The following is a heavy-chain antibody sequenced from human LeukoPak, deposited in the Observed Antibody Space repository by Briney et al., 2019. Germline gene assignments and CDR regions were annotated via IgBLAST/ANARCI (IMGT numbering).Heavy chain of an antibody. J-gene: IGHJ4*02. D-gene: IGHD5-24*01. Sequence: PGGSLRLSCAASGFTFRSYGMHWVRQAPGKGLEWVAVISYDGSNKYYADSVKGRFTISRDNSKNTLDLQMNSLRAEDTAVYYCAKERERWLQYYFDYWGQGTLVTVSS. CDR2: ISYDGSNK. CDR3: AKERERWLQYYFDY. CDR1: GFTFRSYG. V-gene: IGHV3-30*18.